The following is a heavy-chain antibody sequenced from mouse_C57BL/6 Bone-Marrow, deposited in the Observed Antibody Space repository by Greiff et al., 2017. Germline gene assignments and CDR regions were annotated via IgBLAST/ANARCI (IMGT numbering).Heavy chain of an antibody. J-gene: IGHJ4*01. V-gene: IGHV1-55*01. Sequence: QVQLQQPGAELVKPGASVKMSCKASGYTFTSYWITWVKQRPGQGLEWIGDIYPGSGSTNYNEKFKSKATLTVDTSSSTAYRQLSSLTSEDSAVYYCARLGDYDGYAMCYWGQGTAVTVSS. CDR3: ARLGDYDGYAMCY. CDR1: GYTFTSYW. D-gene: IGHD2-4*01. CDR2: IYPGSGST.